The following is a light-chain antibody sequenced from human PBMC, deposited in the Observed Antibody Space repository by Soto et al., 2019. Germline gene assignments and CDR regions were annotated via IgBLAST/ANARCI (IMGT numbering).Light chain of an antibody. J-gene: IGLJ1*01. CDR1: SPNIGSNY. Sequence: QSVLTQPPSASGTPGQRVTISCSGSSPNIGSNYVYWYQQLPGTAPKLLIYRNNQRPSGVPDRFSGSKSGTSASLAISGLRSEDEADYYCAAWDDSLRGVFGTGTKLTVL. CDR2: RNN. CDR3: AAWDDSLRGV. V-gene: IGLV1-47*01.